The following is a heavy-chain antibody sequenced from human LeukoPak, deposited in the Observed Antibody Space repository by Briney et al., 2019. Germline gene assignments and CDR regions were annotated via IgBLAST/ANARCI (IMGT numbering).Heavy chain of an antibody. J-gene: IGHJ4*02. V-gene: IGHV3-11*04. CDR2: ISTSGGTI. CDR1: GFTLSDYY. CDR3: AREGYTDYDYGPFDY. Sequence: GGSLRLSCAASGFTLSDYYMSWIRQAPGKGLEWISFISTSGGTISYGDSVKGRFTISRDNAKNSLYLQMNSLRAEDTAIYFCAREGYTDYDYGPFDYWGQGILVTVSS. D-gene: IGHD5-12*01.